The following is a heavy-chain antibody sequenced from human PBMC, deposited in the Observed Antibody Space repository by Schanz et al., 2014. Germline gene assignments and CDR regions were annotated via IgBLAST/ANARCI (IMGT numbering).Heavy chain of an antibody. CDR3: VKTDAGWRFDY. Sequence: EVQLVESGGGLVQPGGSLRFSCAASGFTFSSYAMSWVRQAPGKGLEWVSAISGSGGSTYYADSVRGRFTISRDNSRNTVYLQMNNVGVDDTATYYCVKTDAGWRFDYWGQGTLVIVSS. V-gene: IGHV3-23*04. J-gene: IGHJ4*02. D-gene: IGHD6-19*01. CDR2: ISGSGGST. CDR1: GFTFSSYA.